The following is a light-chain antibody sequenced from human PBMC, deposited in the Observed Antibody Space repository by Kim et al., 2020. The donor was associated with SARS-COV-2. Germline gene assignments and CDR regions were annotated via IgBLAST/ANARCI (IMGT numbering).Light chain of an antibody. Sequence: ALGQTVRITCQGDSLRSYSASWYQQKPGQAPVLVIYGKNIRPAGIPDRFSGSNSENTASLTITGAQAEDEADYYCNSRDSGSNHVRFGGGTQLTVL. CDR3: NSRDSGSNHVR. CDR1: SLRSYS. CDR2: GKN. V-gene: IGLV3-19*01. J-gene: IGLJ2*01.